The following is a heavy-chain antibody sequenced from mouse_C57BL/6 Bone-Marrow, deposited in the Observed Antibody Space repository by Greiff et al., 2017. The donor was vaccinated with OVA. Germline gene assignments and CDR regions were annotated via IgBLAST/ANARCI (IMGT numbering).Heavy chain of an antibody. CDR1: GYTFTSYG. CDR2: IYPRSGNT. Sequence: LEESGAELARPGASVKLSCKASGYTFTSYGISWVKQRTGQGLEWIGEIYPRSGNTYYNEKFKGKATLTADKSSSTAYMELRSLTSEDSAVYFCARRGYYGNSWFAYWGQGTLVTVSA. CDR3: ARRGYYGNSWFAY. J-gene: IGHJ3*01. D-gene: IGHD2-1*01. V-gene: IGHV1-81*01.